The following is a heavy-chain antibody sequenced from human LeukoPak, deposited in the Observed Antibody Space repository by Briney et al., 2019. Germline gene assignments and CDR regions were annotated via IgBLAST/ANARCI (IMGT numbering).Heavy chain of an antibody. J-gene: IGHJ4*02. D-gene: IGHD3-22*01. CDR3: ARDPVPYYYDSSGYFEGDY. CDR2: ISSSGSTI. CDR1: GFTFSDYY. Sequence: PGGSLRLSCAASGFTFSDYYMSWIRQAPGKGLEWVSYISSSGSTIYYADSVKGRFTISRDNAKNSLYLQMNSLRAEDTAVYYCARDPVPYYYDSSGYFEGDYWGQGTLVTVSS. V-gene: IGHV3-11*01.